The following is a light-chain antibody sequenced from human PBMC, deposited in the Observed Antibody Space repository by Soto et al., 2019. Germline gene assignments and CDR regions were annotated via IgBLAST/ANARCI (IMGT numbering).Light chain of an antibody. V-gene: IGKV3-11*01. Sequence: EIVLTQSPATLSFSPGERATLSCRASQSVSSYLAWYQQKPGQAPRLLIYDASNRATGIPARFSGSGSGTDFTLTISSLEPEDFAVFYCQQRSNWPPTFGQGTKVESK. CDR3: QQRSNWPPT. CDR2: DAS. J-gene: IGKJ1*01. CDR1: QSVSSY.